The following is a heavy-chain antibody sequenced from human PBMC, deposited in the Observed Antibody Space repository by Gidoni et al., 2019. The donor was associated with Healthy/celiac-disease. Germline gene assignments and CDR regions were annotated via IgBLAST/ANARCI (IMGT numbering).Heavy chain of an antibody. CDR2: IWYDGSNK. V-gene: IGHV3-33*01. D-gene: IGHD1-26*01. Sequence: QVQLVESGGGVVQPGRSLRLSCAASGFTFSSYGMHWVRQAPGKGLEWVAVIWYDGSNKYYADSVKGRFTISRENSKNTLYLQMNSLRAEDTAVYYCARDSFLVGATGYFDYWGQGTLVTVSS. CDR1: GFTFSSYG. J-gene: IGHJ4*02. CDR3: ARDSFLVGATGYFDY.